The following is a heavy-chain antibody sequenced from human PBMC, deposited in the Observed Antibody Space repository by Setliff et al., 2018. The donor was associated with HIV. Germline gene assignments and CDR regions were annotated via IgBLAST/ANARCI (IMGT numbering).Heavy chain of an antibody. CDR3: ARINGEYPSYYYMDV. D-gene: IGHD4-17*01. Sequence: PSETLSLTCTVSGVSLSSDGYYWTWIRQYPGKGLEWIGHIYYTGTTQFTPSLESRATISVDRSKNQFSLRLRVVTAADTAVYYCARINGEYPSYYYMDVWGKGTTVTVSS. CDR2: IYYTGTT. CDR1: GVSLSSDGYY. J-gene: IGHJ6*03. V-gene: IGHV4-31*03.